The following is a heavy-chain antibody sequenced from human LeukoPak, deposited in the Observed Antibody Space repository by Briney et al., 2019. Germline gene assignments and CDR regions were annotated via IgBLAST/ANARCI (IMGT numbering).Heavy chain of an antibody. D-gene: IGHD3-10*01. CDR3: ASYLPMVQGNDAFDI. J-gene: IGHJ3*02. Sequence: PSETLSLTCAVYGGSFSGYYWSWIRQPSGKGLEWIGEINHSGSTNYNPSLKSRVTISVDTSKNQFSLKLSSVTAADTAVYYCASYLPMVQGNDAFDIWGQGTMVTVSS. V-gene: IGHV4-34*01. CDR1: GGSFSGYY. CDR2: INHSGST.